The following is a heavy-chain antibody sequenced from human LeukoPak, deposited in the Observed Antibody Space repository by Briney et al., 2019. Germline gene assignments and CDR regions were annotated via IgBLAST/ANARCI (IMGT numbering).Heavy chain of an antibody. V-gene: IGHV1-18*01. CDR2: ISAYNGNT. CDR3: ASSTVTTLYYYYMDV. CDR1: GYTFTSYG. Sequence: ASVKVSCKASGYTFTSYGISWVRQAPGQGLEWMGWISAYNGNTNYAQKLQGRVTMTTDTSTSTAYMELRSLRSEDTAVYYCASSTVTTLYYYYMDVWGKGTTVTVSS. D-gene: IGHD4-17*01. J-gene: IGHJ6*03.